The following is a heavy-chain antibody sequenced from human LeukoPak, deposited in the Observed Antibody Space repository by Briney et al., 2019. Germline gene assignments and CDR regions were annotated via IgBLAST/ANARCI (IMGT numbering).Heavy chain of an antibody. J-gene: IGHJ4*02. Sequence: GRSLRLSCAASGFTFSSYAMHWVRQAPGNGLEWVAVISYDGSNKYYADSVKGRFTISRDNSKNTLYLQMNSLRAEDTAVYYCASAITMIVVAPGYWGQGTLVTVSS. V-gene: IGHV3-30-3*01. CDR1: GFTFSSYA. D-gene: IGHD3-22*01. CDR3: ASAITMIVVAPGY. CDR2: ISYDGSNK.